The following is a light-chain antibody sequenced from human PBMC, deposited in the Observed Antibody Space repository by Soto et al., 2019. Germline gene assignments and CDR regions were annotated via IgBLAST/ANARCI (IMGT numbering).Light chain of an antibody. CDR1: SIDVGGYKY. V-gene: IGLV2-8*01. CDR3: SSYAGINNLGV. J-gene: IGLJ1*01. Sequence: QSVLTQPPSTSGSPGQSVTISCTGTSIDVGGYKYVSWYQQHPGKAPKLMIFEVNKRPSGLPDRFSGSKSGNTASLTVSGLQAEDEADYYCSSYAGINNLGVFGTGTKLTVL. CDR2: EVN.